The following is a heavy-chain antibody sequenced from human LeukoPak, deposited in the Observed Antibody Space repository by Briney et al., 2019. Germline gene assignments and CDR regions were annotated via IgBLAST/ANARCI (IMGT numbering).Heavy chain of an antibody. D-gene: IGHD3-10*01. J-gene: IGHJ6*02. CDR3: ARDGWTMARYYYYGMDV. V-gene: IGHV3-11*01. CDR2: ISSSGSTI. Sequence: GGSLRLSCAASGFTFSDYYMSLIRQAPGKGLEWVSYISSSGSTIYYADSAKGRFTISRDNAKNSLYLQMNSLRAEDTAVYYYARDGWTMARYYYYGMDVWGQGTTVTVSS. CDR1: GFTFSDYY.